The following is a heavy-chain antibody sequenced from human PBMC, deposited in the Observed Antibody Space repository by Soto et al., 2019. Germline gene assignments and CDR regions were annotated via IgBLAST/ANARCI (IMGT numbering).Heavy chain of an antibody. CDR3: ARLAVRLSYSGIDF. V-gene: IGHV3-23*01. CDR1: GFTFSSYA. J-gene: IGHJ6*02. D-gene: IGHD6-6*01. Sequence: GGSLRLSCAASGFTFSSYAMSWVRQAPGQGLEWVSALNPSGTITYYADSVKGRFTISRDNSKNTVYLEMNSLRGEDTAVYFCARLAVRLSYSGIDFWGQGATVTVSS. CDR2: LNPSGTIT.